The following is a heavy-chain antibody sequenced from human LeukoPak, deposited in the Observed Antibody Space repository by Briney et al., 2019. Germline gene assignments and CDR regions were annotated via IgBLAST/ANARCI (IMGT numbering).Heavy chain of an antibody. CDR1: GFTFSSYG. J-gene: IGHJ4*02. D-gene: IGHD1-26*01. CDR3: ARASGSFDY. Sequence: PGGSLRLSCEASGFTFSSYGIHWVRQAPGKGLEWVAVKGRFTISRDNSKNTLYLQLNSLRAEDTAVYYCARASGSFDYWGQGTLVSVSS. V-gene: IGHV3-33*01.